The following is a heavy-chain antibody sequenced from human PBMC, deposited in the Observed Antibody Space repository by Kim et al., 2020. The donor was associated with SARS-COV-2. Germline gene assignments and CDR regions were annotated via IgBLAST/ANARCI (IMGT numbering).Heavy chain of an antibody. D-gene: IGHD3-10*01. Sequence: GGSLRLSCAASGFTFSNAWMSWVRQAPGKGLEWVGRIKSKTDGGTTDYAAPVKGRVTISRDDSKNTLYLQMNSLKTEDTAVYYCTTDIWFGELTSLLFDYWGQGTLVTVSS. J-gene: IGHJ4*02. CDR2: IKSKTDGGTT. CDR1: GFTFSNAW. V-gene: IGHV3-15*01. CDR3: TTDIWFGELTSLLFDY.